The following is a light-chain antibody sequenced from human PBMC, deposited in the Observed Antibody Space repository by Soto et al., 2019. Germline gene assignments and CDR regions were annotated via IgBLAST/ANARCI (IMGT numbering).Light chain of an antibody. Sequence: QSALTQPASVSGSPGQSITISCTGASSDVGYHNYVSWYQQHPGKAPKLLIYDVSNRPSGVSNRFIGSKTGNTASLTVSGLQAEDEADYFCSSYTSSSTPRVFGTGTKLTVL. V-gene: IGLV2-14*01. J-gene: IGLJ1*01. CDR1: SSDVGYHNY. CDR3: SSYTSSSTPRV. CDR2: DVS.